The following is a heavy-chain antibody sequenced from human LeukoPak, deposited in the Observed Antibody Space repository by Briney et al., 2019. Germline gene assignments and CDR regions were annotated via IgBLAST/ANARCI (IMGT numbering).Heavy chain of an antibody. D-gene: IGHD3-10*01. CDR1: GFTFSSYG. Sequence: GGSLRLSCAASGFTFSSYGMHWVRQAPGKGLEWVAVISYDGSNKYYADSVKGRFTISRDNSKNTLYLQTNSLRAEDTAVYYCAKGIRDGSGSYYFDYWGQGTLVTVSS. CDR3: AKGIRDGSGSYYFDY. J-gene: IGHJ4*02. CDR2: ISYDGSNK. V-gene: IGHV3-30*18.